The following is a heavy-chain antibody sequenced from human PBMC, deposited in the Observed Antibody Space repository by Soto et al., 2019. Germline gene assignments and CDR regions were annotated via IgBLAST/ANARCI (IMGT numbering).Heavy chain of an antibody. V-gene: IGHV3-23*01. CDR2: ISGSGGST. J-gene: IGHJ3*02. Sequence: GGSLRLSCAASGFTFSSYAMSWVRQAPWKGLEWASAISGSGGSTYYADSVKGRFTISRDNSKNTLYLQMNSLRAEDTAVYYCANDPYCSSTSCYGVVGAFDIWGQGTMVTVSS. CDR3: ANDPYCSSTSCYGVVGAFDI. CDR1: GFTFSSYA. D-gene: IGHD2-2*01.